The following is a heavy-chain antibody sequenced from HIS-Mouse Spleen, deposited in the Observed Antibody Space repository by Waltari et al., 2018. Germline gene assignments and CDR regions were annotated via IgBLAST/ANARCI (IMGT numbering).Heavy chain of an antibody. CDR3: ARAQDIAAHFDY. D-gene: IGHD6-6*01. V-gene: IGHV1-69*04. Sequence: QVQLVQSGAEVKKPGSSVKVSCKASGGTFSSYAISWVRQAPGQGLEWMGRIIPILGIANYAQKFQGRVTITADKSTSTAYMELSSLRSEDTAVYYCARAQDIAAHFDYWGQGTLVTVSS. CDR2: IIPILGIA. J-gene: IGHJ4*02. CDR1: GGTFSSYA.